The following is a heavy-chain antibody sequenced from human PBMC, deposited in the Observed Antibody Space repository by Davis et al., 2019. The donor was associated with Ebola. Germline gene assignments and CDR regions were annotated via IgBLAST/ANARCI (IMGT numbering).Heavy chain of an antibody. CDR3: ARDCSGGSCYLHFQH. CDR2: IIPIFGTA. J-gene: IGHJ1*01. V-gene: IGHV1-69*06. Sequence: AASVKVSCKASGGTFSSYAISWVRQAPGQGLEWMGGIIPIFGTANYAQKFQGRVTITADKSTSTAYMELRSLRSDDTAVYYCARDCSGGSCYLHFQHWGQGTLVTVSS. D-gene: IGHD2-15*01. CDR1: GGTFSSYA.